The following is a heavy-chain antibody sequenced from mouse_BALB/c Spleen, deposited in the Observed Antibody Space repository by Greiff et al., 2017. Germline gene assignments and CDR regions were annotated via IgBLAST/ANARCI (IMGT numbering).Heavy chain of an antibody. CDR3: TRGGNLYAMDY. D-gene: IGHD2-1*01. J-gene: IGHJ4*01. CDR1: GYTFTSYW. V-gene: IGHV1-69*02. CDR2: IYPSDSYT. Sequence: QVQLKQPGAELVRPGASVKLSCKASGYTFTSYWINWVKQRPGQGLEWIGNIYPSDSYTNYNQKFKDKATLTVDKSSSTAYMQLSSPTSEDSAVYYCTRGGNLYAMDYWGQGTSVTVSS.